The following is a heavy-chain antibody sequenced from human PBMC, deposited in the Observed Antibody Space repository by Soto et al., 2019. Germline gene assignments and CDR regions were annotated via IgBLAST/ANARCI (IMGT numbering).Heavy chain of an antibody. V-gene: IGHV1-18*04. CDR2: ISAYNGNT. CDR3: ARDLNYYDSSGPQGYWFDP. D-gene: IGHD3-22*01. CDR1: GYTFTSYG. Sequence: ASVKGSCKASGYTFTSYGISWVRQAPGQGREWMGWISAYNGNTNYAQKLQGRVTMTTDTSTSTAYMELRSLRSDDTAVYYCARDLNYYDSSGPQGYWFDPWGQGTLVTVSS. J-gene: IGHJ5*02.